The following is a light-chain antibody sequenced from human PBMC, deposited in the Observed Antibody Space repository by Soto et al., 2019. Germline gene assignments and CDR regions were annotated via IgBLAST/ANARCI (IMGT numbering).Light chain of an antibody. V-gene: IGLV1-51*02. Sequence: QSVLTQPPSVSAAPGQKVTISCSGSSSNIGNNYVSWYQQLPGTAPKLLIYENNKRPSGIPDRFSGSKSGTSATLGITGLQTGDEAYYYCGTWDSSLSAYVFGTGTKLTVL. CDR2: ENN. J-gene: IGLJ1*01. CDR1: SSNIGNNY. CDR3: GTWDSSLSAYV.